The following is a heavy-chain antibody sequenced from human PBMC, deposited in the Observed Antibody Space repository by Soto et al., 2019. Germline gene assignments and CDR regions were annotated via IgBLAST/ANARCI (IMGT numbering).Heavy chain of an antibody. Sequence: QVQLVESVGGVVQPGRSLRLSCAASGFTFSSYGMHWVRQAPGKGLEWVAVIWIDGSNKFYADSVKGRFTISRDNSKNTVSLQTNSLRDEDSAVYYCATTGPCWGQGTLGSVSS. CDR3: ATTGPC. J-gene: IGHJ1*01. V-gene: IGHV3-33*01. CDR1: GFTFSSYG. CDR2: IWIDGSNK.